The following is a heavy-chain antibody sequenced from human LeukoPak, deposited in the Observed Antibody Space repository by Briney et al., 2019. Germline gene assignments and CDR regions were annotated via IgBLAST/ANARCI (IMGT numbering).Heavy chain of an antibody. Sequence: PSETLSLTCTVSGGSISSGSYYWSWIRQPARKGLEWIGRIYTSGSTHYNPSLKSRVTISVDTSKNQFSLKLTSVTAADTAVYYCAAYDFWSGYYEIDYWGQGILVTVSS. CDR1: GGSISSGSYY. D-gene: IGHD3-3*01. CDR3: AAYDFWSGYYEIDY. CDR2: IYTSGST. V-gene: IGHV4-61*02. J-gene: IGHJ4*02.